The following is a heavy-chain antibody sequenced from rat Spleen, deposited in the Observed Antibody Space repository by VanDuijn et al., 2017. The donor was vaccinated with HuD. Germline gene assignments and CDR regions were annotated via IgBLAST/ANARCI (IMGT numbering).Heavy chain of an antibody. J-gene: IGHJ3*01. V-gene: IGHV5-31*01. CDR3: TRHGGLRNWFAY. CDR2: ISTGGDNT. Sequence: EVQLVESGGGLVQPERSLKLSCVASGFTFNKYWMTWIRQAPGKGLEWIASISTGGDNTYYRDSVKGRFTISRDDAKNTQYLQMDSLRSEDTATYYCTRHGGLRNWFAYWGQGTLVTVSS. CDR1: GFTFNKYW. D-gene: IGHD1-11*01.